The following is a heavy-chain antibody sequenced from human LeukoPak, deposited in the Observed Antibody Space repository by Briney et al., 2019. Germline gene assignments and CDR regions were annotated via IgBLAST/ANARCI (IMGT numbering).Heavy chain of an antibody. Sequence: GGSLRLSCAASGFTFSSYAMSWVRQAPGKGLEWVSSISSSSSYIYYADSVKGRFTISRDNAKNSLYLQMNSLRAEDTAVYYCARGVVVPAHYMDVWGKGTTVTVSS. D-gene: IGHD2-2*01. CDR2: ISSSSSYI. CDR3: ARGVVVPAHYMDV. J-gene: IGHJ6*03. V-gene: IGHV3-21*01. CDR1: GFTFSSYA.